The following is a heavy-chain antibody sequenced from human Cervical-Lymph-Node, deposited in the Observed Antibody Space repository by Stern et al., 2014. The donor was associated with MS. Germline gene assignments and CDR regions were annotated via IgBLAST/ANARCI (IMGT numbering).Heavy chain of an antibody. V-gene: IGHV3-23*04. CDR1: GLTFSYYA. J-gene: IGHJ4*02. CDR3: AKDPSDY. CDR2: ISGGGY. Sequence: EVHLVESGGGLVQPGGYLRLSCAASGLTFSYYAMSWVRQAPGKGLEWVSGISGGGYYYADSVKGRFTVSRDNSKNTVYLQMNSLRAEDTAVYYCAKDPSDYWGQGTLVTVSS.